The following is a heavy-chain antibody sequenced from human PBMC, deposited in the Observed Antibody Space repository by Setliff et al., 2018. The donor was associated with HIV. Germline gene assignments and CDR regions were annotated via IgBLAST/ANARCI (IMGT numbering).Heavy chain of an antibody. D-gene: IGHD6-6*01. CDR2: INPSSGST. CDR3: ERDSAPSSSASYFQH. V-gene: IGHV1-46*01. J-gene: IGHJ1*01. CDR1: GYTFTSYY. Sequence: EASVKVSCKASGYTFTSYYMNWVRQAPGQGLEWMGIINPSSGSTTYAQKFQGRVTMTRDTSTSTVYMELSSLRSEDTAVYYCERDSAPSSSASYFQHWGQGTPVTVSS.